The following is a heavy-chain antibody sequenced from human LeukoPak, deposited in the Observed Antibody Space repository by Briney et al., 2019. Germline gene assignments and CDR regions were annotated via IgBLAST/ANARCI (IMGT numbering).Heavy chain of an antibody. V-gene: IGHV3-30*02. D-gene: IGHD3-16*01. CDR3: AKFSGGY. CDR2: IHFDGTKK. CDR1: GFLLSNFG. Sequence: PGXSLRLSCVVSGFLLSNFGMHWVRQAPGKGVEWVAYIHFDGTKKYYADSVKGRFVLSSDSSKNTLYLQMNSLRSGDTAVYYCAKFSGGYWGQGTLVTVSS. J-gene: IGHJ4*02.